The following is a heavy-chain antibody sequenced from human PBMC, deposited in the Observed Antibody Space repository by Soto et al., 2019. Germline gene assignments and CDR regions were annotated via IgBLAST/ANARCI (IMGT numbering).Heavy chain of an antibody. CDR2: MKPNSGNT. D-gene: IGHD6-13*01. V-gene: IGHV1-8*01. Sequence: QVQLVQSGAEVKKPGASVKVSCKASGYTFTSYDINWVRQATGQRLEWMVWMKPNSGNTCYAQKYQGRVTMTRNTSISRAYMELSSLRSEDTAVYYCARSHRLAEAGTGYWGQGTLVTVSS. J-gene: IGHJ4*02. CDR3: ARSHRLAEAGTGY. CDR1: GYTFTSYD.